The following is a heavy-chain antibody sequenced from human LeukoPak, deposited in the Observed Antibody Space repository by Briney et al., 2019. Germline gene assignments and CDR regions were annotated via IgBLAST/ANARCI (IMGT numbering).Heavy chain of an antibody. Sequence: SETLSLTCAVYGGSFSGYYWSWIRQPPGKGLEWIGYIYYSGSTNYNPSLKSRVTISVDTSKNQFSLKLSSVTAADTAVYYCARVADEAAFDIWGQGTMVTVSS. CDR3: ARVADEAAFDI. J-gene: IGHJ3*02. CDR1: GGSFSGYY. D-gene: IGHD2-15*01. V-gene: IGHV4-59*01. CDR2: IYYSGST.